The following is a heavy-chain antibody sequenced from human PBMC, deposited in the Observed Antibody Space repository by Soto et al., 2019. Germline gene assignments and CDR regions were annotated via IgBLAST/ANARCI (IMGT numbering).Heavy chain of an antibody. CDR2: ISAHNGNT. V-gene: IGHV1-18*01. D-gene: IGHD1-1*01. CDR1: GYGFTTYG. Sequence: QVHLVQSGAEVKKPGASVKVSCKGSGYGFTTYGITWVRQAPGQGREWMAWISAHNGNTDYAQNLQGRVTVTRDTSTGTAYMELRSLRSDDTAVYYCARGRYGDYWGQGALVTVSS. J-gene: IGHJ4*02. CDR3: ARGRYGDY.